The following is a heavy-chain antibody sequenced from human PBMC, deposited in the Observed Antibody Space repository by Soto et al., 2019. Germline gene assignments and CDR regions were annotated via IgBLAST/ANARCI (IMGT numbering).Heavy chain of an antibody. CDR1: GGSISSGGYY. D-gene: IGHD3-22*01. CDR3: ARERFGSSAYYGGGFDY. Sequence: QVQLQESGPGLVKPSQTLSLTCTVSGGSISSGGYYWSWIRQHPGKGLEWIGYIYYSGSTYYNPSLKSRVTISVDTSKNQFSLKLSSVTAADTAVYYCARERFGSSAYYGGGFDYWGQGTLVTVSS. CDR2: IYYSGST. V-gene: IGHV4-31*03. J-gene: IGHJ4*02.